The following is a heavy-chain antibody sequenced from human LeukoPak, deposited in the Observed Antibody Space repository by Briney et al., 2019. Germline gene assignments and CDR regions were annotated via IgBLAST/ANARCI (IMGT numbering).Heavy chain of an antibody. CDR2: IKQDGSNK. CDR1: GFTFSSYW. Sequence: GGSLRLSCAASGFTFSSYWMSWVRQAPGKGLEWVANIKQDGSNKYYADSVKGRFTISRDNSKNTLYLQMNSLRAEDTAVYYCARESPPSYYDSSPYDYWGQGTLVTVSS. D-gene: IGHD3-22*01. V-gene: IGHV3-7*01. J-gene: IGHJ4*02. CDR3: ARESPPSYYDSSPYDY.